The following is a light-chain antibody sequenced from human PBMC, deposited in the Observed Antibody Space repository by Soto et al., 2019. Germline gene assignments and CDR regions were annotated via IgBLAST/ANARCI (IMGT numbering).Light chain of an antibody. J-gene: IGKJ1*01. CDR2: APS. CDR1: QSISNY. V-gene: IGKV1-39*01. Sequence: DIQMTQSPSSLSASVGDRVTITCRASQSISNYLNWYQQKPGKAPKLLMFAPSSLQSGVPSRFSGGGSGTXXXXXXXXLQPXDFAXXXXXQSYSTPRTFGQGTKVEIK. CDR3: XQSYSTPRT.